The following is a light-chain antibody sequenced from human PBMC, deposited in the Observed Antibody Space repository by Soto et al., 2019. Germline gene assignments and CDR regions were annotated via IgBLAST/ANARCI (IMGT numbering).Light chain of an antibody. J-gene: IGKJ1*01. V-gene: IGKV1-39*01. CDR1: QSISSY. CDR2: AAS. CDR3: QQSYRTLWT. Sequence: DIQMTQSPSSLSASVGDRVTITCRASQSISSYLNWYQQKPGKAPKLLIYAASSLHSGVPSRFSGSGSATAVTLTISSLHTEDFATYCCQQSYRTLWTFGQGTKVEIK.